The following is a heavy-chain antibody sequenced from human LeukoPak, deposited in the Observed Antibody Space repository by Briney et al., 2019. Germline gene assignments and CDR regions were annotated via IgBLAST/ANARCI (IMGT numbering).Heavy chain of an antibody. CDR2: IYYSGST. CDR3: ARVPLVGAPGYFDY. CDR1: GGSISSGGYY. J-gene: IGHJ4*02. Sequence: SQTLSLTCTVSGGSISSGGYYWSWIRQHPGKGLEWIGYIYYSGSTYYNPSLKSRVTISVDTSKNQFSLKLSSVTAADTAVYYCARVPLVGAPGYFDYWGQGTLVTVSS. D-gene: IGHD1-26*01. V-gene: IGHV4-31*03.